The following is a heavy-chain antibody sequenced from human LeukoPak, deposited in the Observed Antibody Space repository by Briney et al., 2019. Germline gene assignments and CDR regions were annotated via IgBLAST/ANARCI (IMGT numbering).Heavy chain of an antibody. V-gene: IGHV3-23*01. J-gene: IGHJ3*02. CDR2: ISGSGGST. CDR1: GFTFSSSA. Sequence: GGSLRLSCAASGFTFSSSAMSWVRQAPGKGLEWVSAISGSGGSTYYADSVKGRFTISRDNSKNTLYLQMNSLRAEDTAVYYCAKELYPYYYDSSGYYYNVAFDIWGQGTMVTVSS. CDR3: AKELYPYYYDSSGYYYNVAFDI. D-gene: IGHD3-22*01.